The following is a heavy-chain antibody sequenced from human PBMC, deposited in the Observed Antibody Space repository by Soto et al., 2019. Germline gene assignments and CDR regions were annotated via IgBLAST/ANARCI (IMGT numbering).Heavy chain of an antibody. CDR2: ISGSGGST. CDR1: GFTFSSYA. V-gene: IGHV3-23*01. CDR3: PKNHQQLAPIYYYYYMDV. J-gene: IGHJ6*03. D-gene: IGHD6-6*01. Sequence: EVQLLESGGGLVQPGGSLRLSCAASGFTFSSYAMSWVRQAPGKGLEWVSAISGSGGSTSYADSVKGRFTITRDNSKNTLYRLMNSLRAEDTAVYYCPKNHQQLAPIYYYYYMDVWGKGTTVTVSS.